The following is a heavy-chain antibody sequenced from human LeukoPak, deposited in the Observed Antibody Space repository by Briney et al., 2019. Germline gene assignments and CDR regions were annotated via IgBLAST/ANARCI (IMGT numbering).Heavy chain of an antibody. CDR1: GGSFSGYY. V-gene: IGHV4-34*01. J-gene: IGHJ4*02. Sequence: AETLSLTCVVYGGSFSGYYCSWIGQPPGKGLEWIGEINHSGSTNYNPSLKSRVTISVDTSKNQFSLKLSSVTAADTAVYYCARAPERPNYDYWGQGTLVTVSS. D-gene: IGHD1-14*01. CDR2: INHSGST. CDR3: ARAPERPNYDY.